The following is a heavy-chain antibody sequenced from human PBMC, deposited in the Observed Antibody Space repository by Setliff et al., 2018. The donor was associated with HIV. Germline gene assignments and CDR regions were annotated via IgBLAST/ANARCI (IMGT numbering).Heavy chain of an antibody. CDR1: GGSISTSSSY. CDR3: ARHICGTTACYAVDV. CDR2: IYYSGNT. D-gene: IGHD2-2*01. J-gene: IGHJ3*01. Sequence: SETLSLTCTVSGGSISTSSSYWGWIRQPPGKGLEWIGSIYYSGNTYFSPSLKSRITISVDTSKNQFSLNLRSVTPADTAVYYCARHICGTTACYAVDVWGPGTMVTVSS. V-gene: IGHV4-39*07.